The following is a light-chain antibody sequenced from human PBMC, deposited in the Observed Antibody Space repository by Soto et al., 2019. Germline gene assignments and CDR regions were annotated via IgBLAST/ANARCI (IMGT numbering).Light chain of an antibody. J-gene: IGKJ5*01. CDR2: GAS. CDR1: QSDNSSY. CDR3: QRRSDGIT. V-gene: IGKV3D-20*02. Sequence: MELSQSPGSMSLSPGKSVDLCCMANQSDNSSYLAWYQQKPGQAPRLLIYGASTRATGIPARFSSRGSGTDFALTISRLESEDFAVYDGQRRSDGITFGQGTRLEIK.